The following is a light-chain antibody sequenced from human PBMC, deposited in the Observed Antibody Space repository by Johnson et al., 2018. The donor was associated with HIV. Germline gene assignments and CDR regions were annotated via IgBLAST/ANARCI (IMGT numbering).Light chain of an antibody. J-gene: IGLJ1*01. CDR1: GSNIGTNY. Sequence: HSVLTQPPSVSAAPGQKVTISCSGSGSNIGTNYVSWYQQLPGTAPKLLIYENNKRPSGIPDRFSASESGTSATLGITGLQTGDEADYYCGAWDSSLSAHYGVGTGTKVTVL. CDR2: ENN. V-gene: IGLV1-51*01. CDR3: GAWDSSLSAHYG.